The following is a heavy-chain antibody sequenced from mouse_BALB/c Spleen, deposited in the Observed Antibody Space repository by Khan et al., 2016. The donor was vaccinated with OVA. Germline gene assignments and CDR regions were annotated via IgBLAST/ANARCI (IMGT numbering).Heavy chain of an antibody. V-gene: IGHV1S81*02. CDR3: ARSGYGNPFAY. CDR1: GYTFTSYY. J-gene: IGHJ3*01. CDR2: INPSNGGA. D-gene: IGHD2-1*01. Sequence: VQLQQPGAELVKPGASVKISCKASGYTFTSYYMYWVKQRPGQGLEWIGGINPSNGGAHFNEKFKNKATLTVDKSSSTAYMQLSSLTSEDSAVYYWARSGYGNPFAYWGQGTLVTVSA.